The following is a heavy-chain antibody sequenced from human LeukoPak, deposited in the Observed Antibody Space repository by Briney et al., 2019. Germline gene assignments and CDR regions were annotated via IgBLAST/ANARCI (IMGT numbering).Heavy chain of an antibody. CDR3: ARPTYCGSDCYFNFDY. CDR1: GYTFATYF. Sequence: ASVKVSCKTSGYTFATYFMHWVRQAPGQGLEWMGYIKPNSGVTNYAQKFRGRVTMTWDTSISTAYIELSGLTSDDTAIYYCARPTYCGSDCYFNFDYWGQGTLVTVSS. V-gene: IGHV1-2*02. J-gene: IGHJ4*02. D-gene: IGHD2-21*02. CDR2: IKPNSGVT.